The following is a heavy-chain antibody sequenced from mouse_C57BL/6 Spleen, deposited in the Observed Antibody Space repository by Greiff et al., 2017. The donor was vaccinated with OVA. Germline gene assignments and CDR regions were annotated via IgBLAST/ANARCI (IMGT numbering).Heavy chain of an antibody. J-gene: IGHJ1*03. Sequence: QVQLQQPGAELVRPGSSVKLSCKASGYTFTSYRMHLVKQRPIQGLEWIGNIDPSDSETHYNQKFKDKATLTVDKSSSTAYMQLSSLTSEDSAVYYCARERGSYWYFEVCGTETTDNDAS. CDR1: GYTFTSYR. V-gene: IGHV1-52*01. CDR3: ARERGSYWYFEV. D-gene: IGHD1-1*01. CDR2: IDPSDSET.